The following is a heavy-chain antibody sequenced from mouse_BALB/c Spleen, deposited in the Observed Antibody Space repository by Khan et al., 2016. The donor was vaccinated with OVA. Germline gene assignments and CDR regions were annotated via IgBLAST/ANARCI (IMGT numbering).Heavy chain of an antibody. V-gene: IGHV1S81*02. CDR2: INPNNGRA. Sequence: QVRLQQSGAELVKPGASVKLSCKASGYTFTSYWMHWVKQRPGQGLEWIGYINPNNGRAHQNEKFKSKATLTVDKSSSTAYMQLSSLTSEDSAVHYCARGGYGSLAYWGQGTLVTVSA. D-gene: IGHD2-10*02. CDR3: ARGGYGSLAY. CDR1: GYTFTSYW. J-gene: IGHJ3*01.